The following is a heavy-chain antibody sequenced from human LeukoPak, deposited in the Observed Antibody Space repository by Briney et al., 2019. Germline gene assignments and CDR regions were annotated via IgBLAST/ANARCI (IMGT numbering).Heavy chain of an antibody. V-gene: IGHV3-23*01. Sequence: AGGSLRLSCAASGFTFSSYAMSWVSQAPGKGLVWVSAISGSGGSTYYADSVKGRFTSSRDTSKNTLYLQMNSLGAEDTAVYYCAKEAGAQTFDYWGQGTLVTVSS. CDR2: ISGSGGST. CDR1: GFTFSSYA. CDR3: AKEAGAQTFDY. D-gene: IGHD6-13*01. J-gene: IGHJ4*02.